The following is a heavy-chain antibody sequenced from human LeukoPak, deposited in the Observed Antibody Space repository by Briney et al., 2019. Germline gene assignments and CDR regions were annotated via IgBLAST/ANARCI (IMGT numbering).Heavy chain of an antibody. CDR2: INPNSGGT. J-gene: IGHJ4*02. V-gene: IGHV1-2*02. Sequence: GASVKVSCKASGYTFTVYYMHWVRHAPGQGLEWMGWINPNSGGTNYAQKFQGRVTMTRDTSISTAYMELSRLRSDDTAVYYCARSLAAAGPDFDYWGQGTLVTVSS. CDR1: GYTFTVYY. D-gene: IGHD6-13*01. CDR3: ARSLAAAGPDFDY.